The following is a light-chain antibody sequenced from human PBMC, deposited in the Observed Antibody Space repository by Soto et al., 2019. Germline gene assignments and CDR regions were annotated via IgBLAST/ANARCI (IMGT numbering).Light chain of an antibody. CDR1: HSITSW. V-gene: IGKV1-5*03. CDR3: QDYQSSGEA. Sequence: DIQMTQSLSTLSASVGDSGTITCRASHSITSWLAWYQQKRGKAPKLLIYKATTLKSGVPSRFSCIGCGSEISHTSRRLQPDKVPRYDYQDYQSSGEAIAQETKLHIK. CDR2: KAT. J-gene: IGKJ1*01.